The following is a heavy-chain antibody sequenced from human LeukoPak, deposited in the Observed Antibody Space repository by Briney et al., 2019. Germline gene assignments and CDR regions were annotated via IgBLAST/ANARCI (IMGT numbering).Heavy chain of an antibody. CDR2: IYPGDSDT. J-gene: IGHJ4*02. Sequence: GESLKISCKGSGYSFTSYWIGWVRQMPGKGLEWMGIIYPGDSDTRYSPSFQGRVTISADKSISTAYLQWSSLKASDTAMYYCARLRYCSGGSCYLNLDYWGQGTLVTVSS. CDR3: ARLRYCSGGSCYLNLDY. V-gene: IGHV5-51*01. CDR1: GYSFTSYW. D-gene: IGHD2-15*01.